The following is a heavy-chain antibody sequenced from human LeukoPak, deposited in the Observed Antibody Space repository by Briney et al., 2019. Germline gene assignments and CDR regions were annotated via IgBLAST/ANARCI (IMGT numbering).Heavy chain of an antibody. CDR2: IYTSGST. CDR3: AREYSSGWSRGFDY. V-gene: IGHV4-4*07. J-gene: IGHJ4*02. Sequence: SETLSLTCTVSGGPISSYYWSWIRQPAGKGLEWIGRIYTSGSTNYNPSLKSRVTMSVDTSKNQFSLKLSSVTAADTAVYYCAREYSSGWSRGFDYWGQGTLVTVSS. D-gene: IGHD6-19*01. CDR1: GGPISSYY.